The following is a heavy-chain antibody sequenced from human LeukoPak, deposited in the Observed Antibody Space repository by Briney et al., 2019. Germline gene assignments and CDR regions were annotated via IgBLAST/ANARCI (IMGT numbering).Heavy chain of an antibody. CDR1: GYTFTSYG. J-gene: IGHJ6*02. V-gene: IGHV1-18*01. CDR2: ISAYNGNT. D-gene: IGHD6-19*01. Sequence: ASVKVSCKASGYTFTSYGISWVRQAPGQGLEWMGWISAYNGNTNYAQKLQGRVTMTTDTSTSTAYMELRSLRSNDTAVYYCARAGAIVAGAYYYYGMDVWGQGTTVTVSS. CDR3: ARAGAIVAGAYYYYGMDV.